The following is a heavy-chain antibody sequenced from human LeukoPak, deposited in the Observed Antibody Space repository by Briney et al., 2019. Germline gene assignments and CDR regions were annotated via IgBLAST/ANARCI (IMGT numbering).Heavy chain of an antibody. Sequence: SEILSLTCTVSGGSISSGGYYWSWIRQHPGKGLEWIGYIYYSGSTYYNPSLKSRVTISVDTSKNQFSLKLSSVSAADTAVYYCARSHRKLFDYWGQGTLVTVSS. J-gene: IGHJ4*02. CDR1: GGSISSGGYY. V-gene: IGHV4-31*03. CDR2: IYYSGST. D-gene: IGHD1-7*01. CDR3: ARSHRKLFDY.